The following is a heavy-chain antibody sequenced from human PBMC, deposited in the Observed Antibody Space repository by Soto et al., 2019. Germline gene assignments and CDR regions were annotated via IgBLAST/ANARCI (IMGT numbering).Heavy chain of an antibody. CDR2: IWYDGSNK. CDR3: ARDQDYHFDY. CDR1: GFTFSSYG. V-gene: IGHV3-33*01. D-gene: IGHD4-17*01. J-gene: IGHJ4*02. Sequence: QVQLVESGGGVVQPGRSLRLSCVASGFTFSSYGMHWVRQAPGKGLEWVAVIWYDGSNKHYADSVKGRFTISRDNSKNTLYLQMNSLRAEDTAVYYCARDQDYHFDYWGQGTLVTVSS.